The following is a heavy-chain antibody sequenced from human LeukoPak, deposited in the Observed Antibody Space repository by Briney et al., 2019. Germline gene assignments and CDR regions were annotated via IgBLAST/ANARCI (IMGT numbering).Heavy chain of an antibody. D-gene: IGHD2-2*01. J-gene: IGHJ4*02. CDR3: ARGTLAGCSSTSCYGLNY. CDR2: INHSEST. Sequence: SETLSLTCAVYGGSFRGNYWTWIRQPPGKGLRWIEKINHSESTNYNPSFKTRVTISVDTSNNQFSLKLSSVTAADTAVYYCARGTLAGCSSTSCYGLNYWGQGTLVTVSS. V-gene: IGHV4-34*01. CDR1: GGSFRGNY.